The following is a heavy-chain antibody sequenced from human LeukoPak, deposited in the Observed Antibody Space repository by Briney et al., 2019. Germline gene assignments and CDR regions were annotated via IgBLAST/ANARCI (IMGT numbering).Heavy chain of an antibody. V-gene: IGHV1-69*13. CDR3: ARSGYCSGGSCYSNYYYGMDV. Sequence: SVKVSCKASGGTFSSYAISWVRQAPGQGLEWMGGIIPIFGTANYAQKFRGRVTITADESTSTAYMELGSLRSEDTAVYYCARSGYCSGGSCYSNYYYGMDVWGKGTTVTVSS. D-gene: IGHD2-15*01. CDR2: IIPIFGTA. CDR1: GGTFSSYA. J-gene: IGHJ6*04.